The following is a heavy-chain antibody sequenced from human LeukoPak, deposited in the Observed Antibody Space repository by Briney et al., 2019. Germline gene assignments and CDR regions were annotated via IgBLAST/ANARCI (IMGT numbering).Heavy chain of an antibody. CDR3: VRWGSGWANWFDP. V-gene: IGHV4-59*01. CDR2: IYYSGST. D-gene: IGHD6-19*01. Sequence: SETLSLTCTVSGGSISSYYWSWIRQPPGKGLGWIGYIYYSGSTNYNPSLKSRVTISVDTSKNQFSLKLSSVTAADTAVYYCVRWGSGWANWFDPWGQGTLVTVSS. J-gene: IGHJ5*02. CDR1: GGSISSYY.